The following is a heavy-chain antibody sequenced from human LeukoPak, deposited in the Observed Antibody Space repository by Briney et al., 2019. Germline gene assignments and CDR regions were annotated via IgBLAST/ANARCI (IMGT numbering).Heavy chain of an antibody. D-gene: IGHD6-13*01. J-gene: IGHJ6*03. Sequence: GGSLRLSCAASGFTFSSYAMHWVRQAPGKGLEWVAVISYDGSNKYYADSVKGRFTISRDNSKNTLCLQMNSLRAEDTAVYYCARAKGRAGTYYYYYMDVWGKGTTVTVSS. CDR2: ISYDGSNK. CDR1: GFTFSSYA. CDR3: ARAKGRAGTYYYYYMDV. V-gene: IGHV3-30*04.